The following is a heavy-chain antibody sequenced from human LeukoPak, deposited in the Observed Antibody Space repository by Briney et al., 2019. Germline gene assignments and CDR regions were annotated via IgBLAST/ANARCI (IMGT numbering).Heavy chain of an antibody. CDR3: ARARYPLSHFDF. CDR1: GFTFISYG. D-gene: IGHD1-26*01. CDR2: IRYDGSNK. V-gene: IGHV3-30*02. Sequence: PGGSLRLSCAASGFTFISYGMHWVRQAPGKGLEWVAFIRYDGSNKYYADSVKGRFTISRDNSKNTLYLQMNSLRAEDTAVYYCARARYPLSHFDFWGQGTLVTVSS. J-gene: IGHJ4*02.